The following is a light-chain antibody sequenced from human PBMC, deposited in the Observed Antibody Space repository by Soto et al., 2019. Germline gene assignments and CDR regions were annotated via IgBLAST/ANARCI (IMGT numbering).Light chain of an antibody. CDR2: QNT. CDR1: NLGDKY. V-gene: IGLV3-1*01. CDR3: QAWDSSTWV. Sequence: SYELTQPPSLSVSPGQTASITCSGDNLGDKYACWYQQKPGQSPALVIYQNTNRPSGIPERFSGSNSGNTATLTIRGTQAMDEADYYCQAWDSSTWVFGGGTKLTVL. J-gene: IGLJ3*02.